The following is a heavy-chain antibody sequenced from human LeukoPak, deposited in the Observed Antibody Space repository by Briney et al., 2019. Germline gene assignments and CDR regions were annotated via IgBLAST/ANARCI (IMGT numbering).Heavy chain of an antibody. Sequence: GGSLRLSCAASAFSLNAYNMNWVRQAPGKGLEWVSSISYTGTYIYYADSVKGRFTISRDNAQNSLYLQMNSLRAEDTAVYYCATHIAEATALHYWGQGTLVTVSS. V-gene: IGHV3-21*04. J-gene: IGHJ4*02. D-gene: IGHD6-13*01. CDR2: ISYTGTYI. CDR1: AFSLNAYN. CDR3: ATHIAEATALHY.